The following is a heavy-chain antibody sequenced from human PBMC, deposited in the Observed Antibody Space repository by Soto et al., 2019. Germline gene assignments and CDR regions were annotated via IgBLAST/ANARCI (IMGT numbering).Heavy chain of an antibody. V-gene: IGHV1-8*01. CDR3: ARGNPFNYAGFDV. Sequence: QAHLEQSGAELKKPGASVKVSCKASGYTFSDFDINWLRQASGQGPEWMGWMNAKSGDTFFAQRFQGKFNMTWDTSLSTAYMEVGSLTSDDTAIYYCARGNPFNYAGFDVWGQGTTVAVSS. CDR1: GYTFSDFD. CDR2: MNAKSGDT. D-gene: IGHD3-16*01. J-gene: IGHJ6*02.